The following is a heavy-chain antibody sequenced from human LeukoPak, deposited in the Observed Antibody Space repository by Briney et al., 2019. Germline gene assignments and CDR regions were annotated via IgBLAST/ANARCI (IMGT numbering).Heavy chain of an antibody. CDR3: ARHGSVRSPLGP. V-gene: IGHV4-4*09. J-gene: IGHJ5*02. CDR2: IYATGST. CDR1: GGSISSYY. D-gene: IGHD3-10*01. Sequence: SETLSLTCTVSGGSISSYYWSWIRQPPGKGLEWIGYIYATGSTNYNSSLKSRVTISVDTPKNQFSLNLRSVTAADTAVYYCARHGSVRSPLGPWGQGTLVTVSS.